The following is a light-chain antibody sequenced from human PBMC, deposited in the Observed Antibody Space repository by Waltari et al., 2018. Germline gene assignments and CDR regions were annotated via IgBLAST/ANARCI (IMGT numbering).Light chain of an antibody. CDR2: DVS. J-gene: IGLJ2*01. V-gene: IGLV2-14*01. CDR3: SSYTSSSTLV. CDR1: SSDVGGYNY. Sequence: QSALTQPGSVSGSPGQSITISCTGTSSDVGGYNYVSWFQQHPGKAPKLMIYDVSELPSGVSNRFSGSKSGNTASLSISGLQAEDEADYYCSSYTSSSTLVFGGGTKLTVL.